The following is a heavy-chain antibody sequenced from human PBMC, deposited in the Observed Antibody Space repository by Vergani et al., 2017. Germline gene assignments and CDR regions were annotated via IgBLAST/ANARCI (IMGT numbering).Heavy chain of an antibody. CDR2: IYYSGST. D-gene: IGHD5-12*01. CDR3: AREGVFDSLRPERAFDI. V-gene: IGHV4-31*03. Sequence: QVQLQESGPGLVKPSQTLSLTCTVSGGSISSGGYYWSWIRQHPGKGLEWIGYIYYSGSTYYNPSLKSRVTISVDPSKNQFSLKLSSVTAADTAVYYCAREGVFDSLRPERAFDIWGQGTMVTVSS. J-gene: IGHJ3*02. CDR1: GGSISSGGYY.